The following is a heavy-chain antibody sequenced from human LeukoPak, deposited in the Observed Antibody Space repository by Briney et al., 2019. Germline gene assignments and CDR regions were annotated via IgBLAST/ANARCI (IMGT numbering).Heavy chain of an antibody. CDR3: ATTRWGYSSSWYTFDY. D-gene: IGHD6-13*01. CDR1: GGSISSYY. CDR2: IYYSGST. Sequence: SETLSLTCTVSGGSISSYYWSWIRQPPGKGLGWIGYIYYSGSTNYNPSLKSRVTISVDTSKNQFSLKLSSVTAADTAVYYCATTRWGYSSSWYTFDYWGQGTLVTVSS. V-gene: IGHV4-59*08. J-gene: IGHJ4*02.